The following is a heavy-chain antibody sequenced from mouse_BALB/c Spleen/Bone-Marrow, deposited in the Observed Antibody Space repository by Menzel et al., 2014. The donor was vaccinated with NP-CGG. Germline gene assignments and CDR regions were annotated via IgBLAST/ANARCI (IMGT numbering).Heavy chain of an antibody. V-gene: IGHV3-5*02. J-gene: IGHJ2*01. CDR1: GISITTGNYR. CDR3: VRYSNYFDY. Sequence: VQLQQSGPGLVKPSQTVSLTCTVTGISITTGNYRWSWIRQFPGNKLEWIGYIYYSGTITYNPSLTSRTTITRDTSKNQSCLEMNSLSADYTATYYIVRYSNYFDYWVQGTTLTISS. CDR2: IYYSGTI.